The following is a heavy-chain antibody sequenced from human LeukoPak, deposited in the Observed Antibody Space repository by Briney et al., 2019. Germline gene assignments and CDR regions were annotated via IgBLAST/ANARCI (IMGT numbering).Heavy chain of an antibody. CDR1: GFTFSSYG. J-gene: IGHJ4*02. CDR3: AKGSLSLMGVFDY. Sequence: GGSLRLSCEASGFTFSSYGMSWVRQAPGKGLEWVSVISGSGGRTHYADSVKGRFTISRDNYKNTLYLQMNSLRAEDTAIYYCAKGSLSLMGVFDYWGQGTLVTVSS. CDR2: ISGSGGRT. D-gene: IGHD2-8*01. V-gene: IGHV3-23*01.